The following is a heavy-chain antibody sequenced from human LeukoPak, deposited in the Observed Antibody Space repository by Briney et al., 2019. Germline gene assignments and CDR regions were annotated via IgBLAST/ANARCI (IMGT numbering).Heavy chain of an antibody. Sequence: SETLSLTCTVSGGSISSGGYYWSWIRQHPGKGLEWIGYIHNSGSTYYSPSPKSPVSISVDTSKSHFSLRLSSVTAADTAVYYCARGEYYGSGSYYPGDYWGQGTLVTVSS. CDR2: IHNSGST. CDR3: ARGEYYGSGSYYPGDY. CDR1: GGSISSGGYY. V-gene: IGHV4-31*01. J-gene: IGHJ4*02. D-gene: IGHD3-10*01.